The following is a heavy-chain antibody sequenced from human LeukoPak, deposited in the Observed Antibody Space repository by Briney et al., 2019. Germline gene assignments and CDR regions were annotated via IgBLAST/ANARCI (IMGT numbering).Heavy chain of an antibody. Sequence: GRSLRLSCAASGFTFSSYGMHWVRQAPGKGLEWVAVIWYDGSNKYYADSVKGRFTISRDNSKNTLYLQMNSLRAEDTAVYYCAKTVSNYDFWSGYYTDYWGQGTLVTVSS. CDR2: IWYDGSNK. D-gene: IGHD3-3*01. CDR3: AKTVSNYDFWSGYYTDY. J-gene: IGHJ4*02. V-gene: IGHV3-33*06. CDR1: GFTFSSYG.